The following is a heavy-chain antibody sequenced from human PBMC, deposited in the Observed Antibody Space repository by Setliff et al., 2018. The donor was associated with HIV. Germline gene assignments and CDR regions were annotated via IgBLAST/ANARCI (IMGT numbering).Heavy chain of an antibody. CDR1: GFTFSSYA. V-gene: IGHV3-23*01. D-gene: IGHD3-22*01. CDR2: ISGSGGST. Sequence: PGESLKISCAASGFTFSSYAMSWVRQAPGKGLEWVSAISGSGGSTYYADSVKGRFTISRDTSKNTVYLHMDSLKFEDAAMYYCAKLRYSHDSSGYGIDSWGQGTLVTVSS. CDR3: AKLRYSHDSSGYGIDS. J-gene: IGHJ4*02.